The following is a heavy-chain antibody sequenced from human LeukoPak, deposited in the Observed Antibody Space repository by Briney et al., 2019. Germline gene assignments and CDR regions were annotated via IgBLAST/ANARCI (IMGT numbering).Heavy chain of an antibody. CDR2: VYHSGST. D-gene: IGHD3-3*02. CDR1: GGSISNYY. J-gene: IGHJ4*02. V-gene: IGHV4-59*12. Sequence: SETLSLTCTVSGGSISNYYWTWVRQPPGKGLEWIGYVYHSGSTNYNPSLKSRVTISIDTSKNQFSLKVTSVTAADTAVYYCAREALARPPYFDYWGQGTLVTVSS. CDR3: AREALARPPYFDY.